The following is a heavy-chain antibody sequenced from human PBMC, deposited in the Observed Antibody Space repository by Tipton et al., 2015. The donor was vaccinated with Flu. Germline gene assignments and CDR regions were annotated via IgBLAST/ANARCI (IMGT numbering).Heavy chain of an antibody. J-gene: IGHJ2*01. CDR1: GYSISSGYY. V-gene: IGHV4-38-2*01. D-gene: IGHD2-8*01. Sequence: TLSLTCAVSGYSISSGYYWGWIRQPPGKGLQWIGSIYHSGNTYHNPSLRSRVTISVDTSKNQFSLKMTSVTAADTAVYYCARMRARDCTNGVCYLWYFDLWGRGTLVTVSS. CDR3: ARMRARDCTNGVCYLWYFDL. CDR2: IYHSGNT.